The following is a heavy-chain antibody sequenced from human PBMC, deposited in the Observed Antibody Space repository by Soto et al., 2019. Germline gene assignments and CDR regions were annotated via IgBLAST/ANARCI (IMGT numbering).Heavy chain of an antibody. D-gene: IGHD6-19*01. V-gene: IGHV4-39*01. CDR3: ARQSVLSSGWSPFDY. J-gene: IGHJ4*02. CDR1: GGSISSSNYY. CDR2: IYYNGIT. Sequence: QLQLQESGPGLVKPSETLSLTCSVSGGSISSSNYYWGWIRQPPGKGLEWIGNIYYNGITYYDPSLKSRVIISVDTSKNQFSLNLNSVTAADTAVYYCARQSVLSSGWSPFDYWGQGTLVTVSS.